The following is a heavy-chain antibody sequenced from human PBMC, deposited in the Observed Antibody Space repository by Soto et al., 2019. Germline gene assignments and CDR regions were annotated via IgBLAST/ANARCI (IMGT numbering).Heavy chain of an antibody. CDR1: GYSISSGYY. CDR3: AREGPILRDFDCLLFDY. D-gene: IGHD3-9*01. Sequence: PSETLSLTCAVSGYSISSGYYWGWIRQPPGKGLEWIGSIYHSGSTYYNPSLKSRGTTSGDTSKNQFSLKLSSVTAADKAVYYCAREGPILRDFDCLLFDYWGQGTLVTVSS. CDR2: IYHSGST. V-gene: IGHV4-38-2*02. J-gene: IGHJ4*02.